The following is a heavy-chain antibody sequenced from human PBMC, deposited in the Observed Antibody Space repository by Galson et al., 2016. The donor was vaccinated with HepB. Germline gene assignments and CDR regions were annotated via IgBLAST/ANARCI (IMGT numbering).Heavy chain of an antibody. CDR2: IKSKTDGGTI. D-gene: IGHD3-3*01. CDR1: GFSFSNAW. CDR3: TTTVEWLFFR. J-gene: IGHJ4*02. Sequence: SLRLSCAASGFSFSNAWMTWVRQAPGKGLEWVGRIKSKTDGGTIDYAAPVKGRFTISRDDSKKTLYLQMKSLRTEDTAVYYCTTTVEWLFFRWGQGTQGTVSS. V-gene: IGHV3-15*01.